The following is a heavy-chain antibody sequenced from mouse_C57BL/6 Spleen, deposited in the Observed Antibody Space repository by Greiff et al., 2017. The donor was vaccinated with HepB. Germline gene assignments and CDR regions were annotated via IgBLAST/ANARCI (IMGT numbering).Heavy chain of an antibody. CDR2: ILPGSAST. J-gene: IGHJ4*01. V-gene: IGHV1-9*01. CDR1: GYTFTGYW. Sequence: QVQLQQSGAELMKPGASVKLSCKATGYTFTGYWIEWVKQRPGHGLEWIGEILPGSASTNYNEKFKGKATFTADTSSNTAYMQLSSLTTEDSAIYYCASGTTVHYYAMDYWGQGTSVTVSS. CDR3: ASGTTVHYYAMDY. D-gene: IGHD1-1*01.